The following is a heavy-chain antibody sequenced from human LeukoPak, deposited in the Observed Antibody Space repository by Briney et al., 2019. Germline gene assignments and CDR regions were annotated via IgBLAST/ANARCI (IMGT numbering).Heavy chain of an antibody. Sequence: SETLSLTCAVSDDSFSSHYWTWIRQPPGKGLEWIGYISYIGSTNYNPSLKSRATISIDTSKNQFSLKLTSVTAADTAVYYCAGGYKPDVDYWGQGTLVTVSS. CDR2: ISYIGST. D-gene: IGHD5-18*01. CDR3: AGGYKPDVDY. V-gene: IGHV4-59*11. CDR1: DDSFSSHY. J-gene: IGHJ4*02.